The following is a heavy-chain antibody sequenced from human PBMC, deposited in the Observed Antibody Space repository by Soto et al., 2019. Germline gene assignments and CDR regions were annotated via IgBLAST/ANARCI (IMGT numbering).Heavy chain of an antibody. CDR2: INPSGRST. CDR1: GYTFTSYY. Sequence: ASVKVSCKASGYTFTSYYLHWVRQAPGQVLERLGIINPSGRSTSYAQKFQGRVTMTRDKSTSTVYMELSSLRSEDTAVYYCARERYPYYDFWSGYSAYYGMEVWGQGTTVTVSS. D-gene: IGHD3-3*01. CDR3: ARERYPYYDFWSGYSAYYGMEV. V-gene: IGHV1-46*01. J-gene: IGHJ6*02.